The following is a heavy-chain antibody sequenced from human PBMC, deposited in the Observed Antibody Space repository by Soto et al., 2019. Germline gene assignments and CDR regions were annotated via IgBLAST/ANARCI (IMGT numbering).Heavy chain of an antibody. D-gene: IGHD5-12*01. Sequence: QVQLQQWGAGLLQPSETLSLTGAVYGGSFSGDYWSWSRQPPGKGLEWIGEINHSGSTNYNPSLKRRVTISVDTSKNQFSLKPSSVTSADTAVYYCARVGREDGYNRHLEYWGQGTLVTGSS. J-gene: IGHJ4*02. V-gene: IGHV4-34*01. CDR2: INHSGST. CDR1: GGSFSGDY. CDR3: ARVGREDGYNRHLEY.